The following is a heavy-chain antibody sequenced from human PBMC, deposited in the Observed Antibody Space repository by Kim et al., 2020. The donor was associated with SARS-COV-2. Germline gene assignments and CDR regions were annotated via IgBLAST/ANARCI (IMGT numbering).Heavy chain of an antibody. Sequence: GGSLRLSCAASGFTFSSYAMSWVRQAPGKGLEWVSAISGSGGSTYYADSVKGRFTISRDNSKNTLYLQMNSLRAEDTAVYYCAKGYGSGSYPGYFDYWGQGTLVTVSS. J-gene: IGHJ4*02. CDR3: AKGYGSGSYPGYFDY. CDR1: GFTFSSYA. D-gene: IGHD3-10*01. CDR2: ISGSGGST. V-gene: IGHV3-23*01.